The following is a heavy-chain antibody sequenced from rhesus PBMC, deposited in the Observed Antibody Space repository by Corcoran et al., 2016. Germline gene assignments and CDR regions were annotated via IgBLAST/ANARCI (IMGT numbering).Heavy chain of an antibody. CDR1: GGSISDSYR. D-gene: IGHD2-21*01. CDR3: ARGTVLVVVAT. Sequence: QVQLQESGPGVVKPSETLSLTCAVSGGSISDSYRWSWIRQPPGKGLEWIGYIYGSSTSTKYNPSLKSRVTISKDTSKNQFSLKLSSVTAADTAVYYCARGTVLVVVATWGQGVLVTVSS. CDR2: IYGSSTST. V-gene: IGHV4S10*01. J-gene: IGHJ4*01.